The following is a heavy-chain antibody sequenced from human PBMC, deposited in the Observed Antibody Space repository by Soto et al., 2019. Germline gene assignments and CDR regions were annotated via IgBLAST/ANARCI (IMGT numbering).Heavy chain of an antibody. D-gene: IGHD6-25*01. J-gene: IGHJ6*02. CDR2: IRSKANSYAT. V-gene: IGHV3-73*01. Sequence: EVQLVESGGGLVQPGGSLKLSCAASEFTFRGSAMHWLRQASGKGLEWVGRIRSKANSYATAYAASVKGRFTISRDDSKNTAYLQMNSLKTEDTAVYYCTRPAYGMDFWGQGTTVTVSS. CDR1: EFTFRGSA. CDR3: TRPAYGMDF.